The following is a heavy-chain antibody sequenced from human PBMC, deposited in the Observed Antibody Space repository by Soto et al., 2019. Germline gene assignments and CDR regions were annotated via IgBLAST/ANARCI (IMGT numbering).Heavy chain of an antibody. V-gene: IGHV4-59*01. CDR3: ATTQQWLAFDY. D-gene: IGHD6-19*01. Sequence: SETLSLTCTVSGGSISSYYWSWIRQPPGRGLEWIGNTYYSGSTNYNPSLKSRVTISLDTSKNQFSLKLSSVTAADTAVYYCATTQQWLAFDYWGQGTLVTVSS. CDR1: GGSISSYY. J-gene: IGHJ4*02. CDR2: TYYSGST.